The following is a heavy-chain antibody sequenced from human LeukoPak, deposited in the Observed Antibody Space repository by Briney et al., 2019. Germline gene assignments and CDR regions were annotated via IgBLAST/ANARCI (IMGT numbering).Heavy chain of an antibody. Sequence: GGSLRLSCAASGLTFSSYAMSWVRQAPGKGLEWVSAISGSGGSTYYADSVKGRFTISRDNSKNTLYLQMNSLRAEDTAVYYCAKDQGYQLRYNWFDPWGQGTLVTVSS. CDR2: ISGSGGST. V-gene: IGHV3-23*01. D-gene: IGHD2-2*01. J-gene: IGHJ5*02. CDR1: GLTFSSYA. CDR3: AKDQGYQLRYNWFDP.